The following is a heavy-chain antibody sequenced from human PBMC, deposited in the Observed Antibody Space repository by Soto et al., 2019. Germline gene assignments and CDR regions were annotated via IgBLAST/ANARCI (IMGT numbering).Heavy chain of an antibody. CDR2: ISTDGRNI. V-gene: IGHV3-30*18. Sequence: VQLVESGGGVVQPGRSLRLSCAASGLTFSTYGFHWVRQAPGKGLEWVAVISTDGRNIHYAESVKGRFTISRDNSKNTLYLQMNRISPLDTAVYYCVKDTLGGMTPVFLPGPDWGQGPLFSFS. D-gene: IGHD3-10*01. CDR3: VKDTLGGMTPVFLPGPD. J-gene: IGHJ4*02. CDR1: GLTFSTYG.